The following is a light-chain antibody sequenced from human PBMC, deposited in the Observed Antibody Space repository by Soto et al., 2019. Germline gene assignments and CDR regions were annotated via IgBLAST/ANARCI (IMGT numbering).Light chain of an antibody. CDR2: DAS. CDR1: QSVSNW. V-gene: IGKV1-5*01. CDR3: QQYNSYSPT. J-gene: IGKJ1*01. Sequence: DIQMTQSPSTLSASVGDRVTITFRASQSVSNWLAWYQQKPGKAPNLLIYDASTLESGVPSRFSGSGSGTEFTLTVSSLQPDDFATYYCQQYNSYSPTFGQGTKVDIK.